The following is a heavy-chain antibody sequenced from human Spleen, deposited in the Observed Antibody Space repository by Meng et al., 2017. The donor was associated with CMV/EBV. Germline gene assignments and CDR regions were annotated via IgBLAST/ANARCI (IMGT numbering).Heavy chain of an antibody. D-gene: IGHD6-13*01. Sequence: GGSLRLSCVASGFTLSNYWMSWVRQAPGKGLEWVSSISSSSSYIYYADSVKGRFTISRDNAKNSLYLQMNSLRAEDTAVYYCARDSTRWAQSIAAEGAFDIWGQGTMVTVSS. CDR1: GFTLSNYW. CDR3: ARDSTRWAQSIAAEGAFDI. CDR2: ISSSSSYI. V-gene: IGHV3-21*01. J-gene: IGHJ3*02.